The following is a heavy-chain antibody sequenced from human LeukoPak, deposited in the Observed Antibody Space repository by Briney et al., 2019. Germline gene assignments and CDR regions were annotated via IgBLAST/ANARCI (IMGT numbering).Heavy chain of an antibody. J-gene: IGHJ5*02. D-gene: IGHD1-26*01. V-gene: IGHV4-39*07. CDR2: IYYSGST. Sequence: SETLSLTCTVSGGSISSSSYYWGWIRQPPGKGLEWIGSIYYSGSTYYNPSLKSRVTISVDTSKNQFSLKLSSVTAADTAVYYCARVAGNNWSTPGAREPWSPSPQ. CDR1: GGSISSSSYY. CDR3: ARVAGNNWSTP.